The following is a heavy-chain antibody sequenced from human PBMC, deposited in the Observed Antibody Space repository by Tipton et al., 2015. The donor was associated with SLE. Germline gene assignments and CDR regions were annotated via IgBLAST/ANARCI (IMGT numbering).Heavy chain of an antibody. Sequence: RSLRLSCAASGFTFSSYGMHWVRQAPGKGLEWVAVISYDGSNKSYPDSVKGRFSISRDNSENTLYLQMNSLRAEDTGVYYCAKSPITYCSGGACNSNGMNAWGQGTTVAVSS. CDR1: GFTFSSYG. D-gene: IGHD2-15*01. V-gene: IGHV3-30*18. CDR3: AKSPITYCSGGACNSNGMNA. CDR2: ISYDGSNK. J-gene: IGHJ6*02.